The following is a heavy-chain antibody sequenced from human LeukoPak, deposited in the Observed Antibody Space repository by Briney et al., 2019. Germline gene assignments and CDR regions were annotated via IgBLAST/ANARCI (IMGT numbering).Heavy chain of an antibody. V-gene: IGHV3-23*01. CDR3: AKDYGSGPFFDY. J-gene: IGHJ4*02. Sequence: PGGSLRLSCAASGFTFSNYAMTWVRQAPGKGLEWVSALSGVGDSTFYADSVKGRFTISRDNSKNTLYLQMNSLRAEPSAIYYCAKDYGSGPFFDYWGQGTLVTVSS. CDR1: GFTFSNYA. CDR2: LSGVGDST. D-gene: IGHD3-10*01.